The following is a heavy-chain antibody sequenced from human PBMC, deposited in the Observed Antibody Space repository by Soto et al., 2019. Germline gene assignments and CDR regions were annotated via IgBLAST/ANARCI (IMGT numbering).Heavy chain of an antibody. Sequence: GESLKISCKGSGYSFTSYWIGWVRQMPGKGLEWMGIIYPGDSDTRYSPSFQGQVTISADKSISTAYLQWSSLKASDTAMYYCARAGYSSGWYEGYYFDYWSQGTLVTSPQ. CDR1: GYSFTSYW. J-gene: IGHJ4*02. V-gene: IGHV5-51*01. D-gene: IGHD6-19*01. CDR2: IYPGDSDT. CDR3: ARAGYSSGWYEGYYFDY.